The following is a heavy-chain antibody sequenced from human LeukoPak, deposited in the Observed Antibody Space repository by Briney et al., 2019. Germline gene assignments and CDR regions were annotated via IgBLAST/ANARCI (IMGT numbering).Heavy chain of an antibody. V-gene: IGHV4-4*07. CDR3: ARGGDIGWFDP. J-gene: IGHJ5*02. Sequence: PSETLSLTCTVSGGSISTYYWSWIRQPAGKGLEWIGRIHTSGSTNYNPSLKSRVTISVDTSKNQFSLKLSSVTAADTAVYYCARGGDIGWFDPWGQGTLVTVSS. D-gene: IGHD2-15*01. CDR2: IHTSGST. CDR1: GGSISTYY.